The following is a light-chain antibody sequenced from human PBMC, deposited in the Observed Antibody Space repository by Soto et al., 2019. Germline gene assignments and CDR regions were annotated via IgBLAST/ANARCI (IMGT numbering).Light chain of an antibody. Sequence: QSALTQPASVSGFPGQSITISCIGTSNDVGGYNYVSWYQQHPGKAPKPMIFEVSNWPSGVSNRFSGSKSGNTASLTISGLQAEDEADYYCSSYTTTTWVFGGGTKLTVL. CDR3: SSYTTTTWV. CDR1: SNDVGGYNY. V-gene: IGLV2-14*01. J-gene: IGLJ3*02. CDR2: EVS.